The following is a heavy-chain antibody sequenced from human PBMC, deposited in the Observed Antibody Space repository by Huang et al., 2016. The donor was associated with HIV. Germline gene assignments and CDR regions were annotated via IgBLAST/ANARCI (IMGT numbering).Heavy chain of an antibody. CDR2: INTYNGNT. CDR3: ARDRVPAVRYYYGMDV. Sequence: QVHLVQSGVVVKKPGASVKVSCKASDYTFTKYGVSWVRQAPGQGLEWKGWINTYNGNTNYAQKFQGRVTMTTDKSTNTAYMELGSLRYDDTAVYYCARDRVPAVRYYYGMDVWGQGTTVTVTS. CDR1: DYTFTKYG. D-gene: IGHD3-16*02. J-gene: IGHJ6*02. V-gene: IGHV1-18*04.